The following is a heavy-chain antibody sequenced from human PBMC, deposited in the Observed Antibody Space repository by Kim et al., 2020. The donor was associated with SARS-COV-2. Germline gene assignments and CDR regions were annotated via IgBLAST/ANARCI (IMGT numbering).Heavy chain of an antibody. Sequence: ASVKVSCKVSGYTLTELSMHWVRQAPGKGLEWMGGFDPEDGDTIYAQKFQGRVTMTEDTSTDTAYMELSSLRSEDTAVYYCATEKGHWEHYGDPHPTYYYYYMDVWGKGTTVTVSS. CDR3: ATEKGHWEHYGDPHPTYYYYYMDV. CDR1: GYTLTELS. CDR2: FDPEDGDT. D-gene: IGHD4-17*01. J-gene: IGHJ6*03. V-gene: IGHV1-24*01.